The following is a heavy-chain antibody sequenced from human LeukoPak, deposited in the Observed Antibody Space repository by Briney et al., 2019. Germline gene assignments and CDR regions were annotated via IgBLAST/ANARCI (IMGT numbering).Heavy chain of an antibody. CDR2: IYPGDSDT. D-gene: IGHD5-12*01. V-gene: IGHV5-51*01. Sequence: GESLKISCKGSGYSFRSYWIGWVRQMPGKGLGWMGIIYPGDSDTRYRPFFQAQVTISADKSISTAYLQWSSLKASDTAMYYCARSLSGYSNSPPDYWGQGTLVTVSS. CDR1: GYSFRSYW. J-gene: IGHJ4*02. CDR3: ARSLSGYSNSPPDY.